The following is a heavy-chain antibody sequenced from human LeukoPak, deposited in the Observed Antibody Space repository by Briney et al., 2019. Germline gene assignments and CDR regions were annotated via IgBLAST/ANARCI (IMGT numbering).Heavy chain of an antibody. CDR2: VYPSGRT. V-gene: IGHV4-4*07. J-gene: IGHJ5*02. CDR3: ASGGRISAANWFDP. Sequence: SETLSLTCTVSGGSISTYYWSWIRQPAGKGLEWIGRVYPSGRTSYNPSLENRVTMSVDTSKKQFSLKLRSVTAAGTAVYYCASGGRISAANWFDPWGQGTLVTVSS. D-gene: IGHD6-13*01. CDR1: GGSISTYY.